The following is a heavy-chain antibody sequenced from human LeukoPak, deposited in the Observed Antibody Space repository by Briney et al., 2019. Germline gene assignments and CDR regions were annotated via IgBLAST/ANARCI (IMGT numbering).Heavy chain of an antibody. CDR1: GFTFSDYY. CDR3: ARVGGYMVRGVIL. D-gene: IGHD3-10*01. Sequence: PGGSLRLSCAASGFTFSDYYMSWIRQAPGKGLEWVSYISSSGSTIYYADSVKGRFTISRDNSKDTLYLQMNSLRAEDTAVYYCARVGGYMVRGVILWGQGTLVTVSS. J-gene: IGHJ4*02. CDR2: ISSSGSTI. V-gene: IGHV3-11*01.